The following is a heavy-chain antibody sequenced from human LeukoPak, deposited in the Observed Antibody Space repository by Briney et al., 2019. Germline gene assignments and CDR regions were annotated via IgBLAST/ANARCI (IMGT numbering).Heavy chain of an antibody. Sequence: GGSLRISCAASGFTFTSYSMNWVRQARGKGLEWVSSISSSSSYIYYADSVKGRFTISRDNAKNSLYLQMNSLRAEDTAVYYCATEIAAAGDFDYWGQGTLVTVSS. D-gene: IGHD6-13*01. V-gene: IGHV3-21*01. CDR3: ATEIAAAGDFDY. CDR2: ISSSSSYI. CDR1: GFTFTSYS. J-gene: IGHJ4*02.